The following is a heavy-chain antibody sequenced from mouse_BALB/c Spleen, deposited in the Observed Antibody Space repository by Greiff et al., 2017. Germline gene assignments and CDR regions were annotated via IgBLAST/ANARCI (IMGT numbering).Heavy chain of an antibody. Sequence: VQLVESGAELARPGASVKLSCKASGYTFTDYYINWVKQRTGQGLEWIGEIYPGSGNTYYNEKFKGKATLTADKSSSTAYMQLSSLTSEDSAVYFCARWYDGRGYAMDYWGQGTSVTVSS. CDR3: ARWYDGRGYAMDY. CDR1: GYTFTDYY. V-gene: IGHV1-77*01. CDR2: IYPGSGNT. D-gene: IGHD2-14*01. J-gene: IGHJ4*01.